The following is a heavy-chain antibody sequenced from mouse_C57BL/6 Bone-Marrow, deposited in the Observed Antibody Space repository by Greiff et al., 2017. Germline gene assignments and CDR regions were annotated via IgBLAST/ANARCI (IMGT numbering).Heavy chain of an antibody. CDR3: ARGGGLDEGFDY. V-gene: IGHV1-64*01. J-gene: IGHJ2*01. Sequence: QVQLQQPGAELVKPGASVKLSCKASGYTFTSYWMHWVKQRPGQGLEWIGMIHPNSGSTNYNETFKSKTTLTVDKSSSTAYMQLSSLTSEDSAVYYCARGGGLDEGFDYWSQGTTRTVSS. D-gene: IGHD3-1*01. CDR2: IHPNSGST. CDR1: GYTFTSYW.